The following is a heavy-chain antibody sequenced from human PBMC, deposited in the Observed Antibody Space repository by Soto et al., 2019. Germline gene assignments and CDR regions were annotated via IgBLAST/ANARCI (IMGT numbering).Heavy chain of an antibody. CDR2: IKSKTDGGTT. D-gene: IGHD2-2*01. J-gene: IGHJ5*02. CDR1: GFTFSNAW. CDR3: TTDLGQFIVVVPAAMLGRNWFDP. Sequence: GGSLRLSCAASGFTFSNAWMSWVRQAPGKGLEWVGRIKSKTDGGTTDYAAPVKGRFTISRDDSKNTLYLQMNSLKTEDTAVYYCTTDLGQFIVVVPAAMLGRNWFDPWGQGTLVTVSS. V-gene: IGHV3-15*01.